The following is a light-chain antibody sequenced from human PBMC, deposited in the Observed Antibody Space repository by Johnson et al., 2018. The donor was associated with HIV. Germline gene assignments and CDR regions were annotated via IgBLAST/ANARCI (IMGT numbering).Light chain of an antibody. V-gene: IGLV1-51*02. J-gene: IGLJ1*01. CDR3: GTWDSSLRKV. CDR2: ENN. Sequence: QSVLTQPPSVSAAPGQKVTISCSGSSSNIGNNYVSWYRQLPGKAPKLLIYENNKRPSGIPDRFSGSKSGTSATLGITGLQTGDEADYYCGTWDSSLRKVFGTWTKVTVL. CDR1: SSNIGNNY.